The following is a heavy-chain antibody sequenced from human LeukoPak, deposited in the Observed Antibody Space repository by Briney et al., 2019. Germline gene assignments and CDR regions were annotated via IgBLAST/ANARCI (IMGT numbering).Heavy chain of an antibody. D-gene: IGHD4-17*01. CDR2: VYRRGST. CDR3: GRHAYGDSSAAFDI. CDR1: GDSISSNYC. V-gene: IGHV4-4*02. J-gene: IGHJ3*02. Sequence: PSGTLSLTCAVSGDSISSNYCWRWVRQFPGKGLEWIGEVYRRGSTSYNPSLKSRVVISIDKSENQYSLNLNSVTAADTAMYYCGRHAYGDSSAAFDIWGQGTMVIVSS.